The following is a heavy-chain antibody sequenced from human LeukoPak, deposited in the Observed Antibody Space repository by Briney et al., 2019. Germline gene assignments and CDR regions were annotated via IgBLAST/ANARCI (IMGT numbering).Heavy chain of an antibody. Sequence: SETLSLTCTVSGGSISTYYWSWIRQPPGKGLEWIGYIYYSGSTNYNPSLKSRVTISVDTSKNQFSLKLTSVTAADTAVYYCARGDYYYDTSGYYYYWFDPWGQGTLVTVSS. V-gene: IGHV4-59*01. J-gene: IGHJ5*02. D-gene: IGHD3-22*01. CDR1: GGSISTYY. CDR2: IYYSGST. CDR3: ARGDYYYDTSGYYYYWFDP.